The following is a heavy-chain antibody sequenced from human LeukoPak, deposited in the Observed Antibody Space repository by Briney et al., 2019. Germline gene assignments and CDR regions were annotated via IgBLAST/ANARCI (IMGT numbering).Heavy chain of an antibody. D-gene: IGHD2-8*01. CDR3: AKTRKWIDY. Sequence: GGSLRLSCAASGFTFSDYYMGWIRQAPGKGLEWVSYISSSGSTTYYADSVKGRFTISRDNAKNSLYLQLSSLKADDTAVYYCAKTRKWIDYWGQGTLVTVSS. V-gene: IGHV3-11*01. CDR2: ISSSGSTT. CDR1: GFTFSDYY. J-gene: IGHJ4*02.